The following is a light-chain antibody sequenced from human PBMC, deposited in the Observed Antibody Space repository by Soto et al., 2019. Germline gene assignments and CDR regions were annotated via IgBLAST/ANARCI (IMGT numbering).Light chain of an antibody. V-gene: IGKV1-5*01. J-gene: IGKJ1*01. CDR2: DAS. CDR3: QQYDSSL. Sequence: DIQMTQSPSTLSASVGDRVTITCRASQSISSWLAWYQQKPGKAPKLLIYDASSLESGVPSRFSGSGSGTEFTLTISSLQPDDFATYYCQQYDSSLFGQGTKVDIK. CDR1: QSISSW.